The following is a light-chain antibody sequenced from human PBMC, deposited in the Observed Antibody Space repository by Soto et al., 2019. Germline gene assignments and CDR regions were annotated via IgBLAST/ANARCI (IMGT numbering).Light chain of an antibody. CDR3: CSFAGGSTWV. CDR2: DVN. CDR1: TSDIGRYDY. J-gene: IGLJ3*02. Sequence: QSALTQPRSVSGSPGQSVTISCTGTTSDIGRYDYVSWYQQHPTKAPKLIIYDVNKRPSGVPDRFSGSKSGNTASLTISGLQADDEADYYCCSFAGGSTWVFGGGTKLTVL. V-gene: IGLV2-11*01.